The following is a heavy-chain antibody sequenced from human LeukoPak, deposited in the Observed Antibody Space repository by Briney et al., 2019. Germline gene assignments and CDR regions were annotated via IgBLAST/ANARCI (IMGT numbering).Heavy chain of an antibody. J-gene: IGHJ4*02. Sequence: ASETLSLTCTVSGGSISSYYWSWIRQPPGKGLEWIGEINHSGSTNYNPSLKSRVTISVDTSKNQFSLKLSSVTAADTAVYYCARRRWSGTYYFDYWGQGTLVTVSS. D-gene: IGHD1-14*01. V-gene: IGHV4-34*01. CDR2: INHSGST. CDR3: ARRRWSGTYYFDY. CDR1: GGSISSYY.